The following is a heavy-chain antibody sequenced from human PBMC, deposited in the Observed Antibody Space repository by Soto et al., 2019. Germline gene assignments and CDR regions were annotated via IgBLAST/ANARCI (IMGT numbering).Heavy chain of an antibody. D-gene: IGHD4-17*01. Sequence: VGSLRLSCAASGFTFSTYAMSCVRQAPGKGLEWVSAISRDGYDIYYADSVKGRFTISRDNSKHMLYLQMNSLRTEDTAVYYCAHPRGYGVFDAYDIWGQGAMVTVSS. CDR2: ISRDGYDI. CDR1: GFTFSTYA. V-gene: IGHV3-23*01. J-gene: IGHJ3*02. CDR3: AHPRGYGVFDAYDI.